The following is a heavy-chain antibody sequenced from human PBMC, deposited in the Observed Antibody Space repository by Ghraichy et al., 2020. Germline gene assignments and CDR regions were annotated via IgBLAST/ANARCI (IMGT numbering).Heavy chain of an antibody. V-gene: IGHV3-48*02. CDR1: GVTFSSCS. D-gene: IGHD2-2*01. CDR3: ARAGYCSSTSCHYYYYGMDV. J-gene: IGHJ6*02. CDR2: ISSSSSTI. Sequence: GGSLRLSCAASGVTFSSCSMNWVRQAPGRVLEWVSYISSSSSTIYYADSVKGRFTISRDNAKNSLYLQMNSLRDEDTAVYYCARAGYCSSTSCHYYYYGMDVWGQGTTVTVSS.